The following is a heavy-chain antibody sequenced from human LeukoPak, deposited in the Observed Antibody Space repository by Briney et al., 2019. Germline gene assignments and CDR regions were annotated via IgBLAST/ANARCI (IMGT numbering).Heavy chain of an antibody. V-gene: IGHV4-34*01. J-gene: IGHJ4*02. D-gene: IGHD6-19*01. CDR2: INHSGST. CDR3: ARAGSGWYRGSDY. CDR1: GGSFSGYY. Sequence: PSETLSLTCAVYGGSFSGYYWSWIRQPPGKGLEWIGKINHSGSTNYNPSLKSRVTISVDTSKNQFSLKLSSVTAADTAVYYCARAGSGWYRGSDYWGQGTLVTVSS.